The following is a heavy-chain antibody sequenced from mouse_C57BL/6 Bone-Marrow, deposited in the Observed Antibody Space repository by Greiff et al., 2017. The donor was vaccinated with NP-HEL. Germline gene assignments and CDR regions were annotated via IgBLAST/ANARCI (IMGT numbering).Heavy chain of an antibody. J-gene: IGHJ4*01. D-gene: IGHD2-3*01. CDR1: GYTFTSYW. V-gene: IGHV1-72*01. CDR3: ARSLIYDGYYVLYYYAMDY. Sequence: QVQLQQPGAELVKPGASVKLSCKASGYTFTSYWMHWVKQRPGRGLEWIGRIDPNSGGTKYNEKFKSKATLTVDKPSSTAYMQLSSLTSEDSAVYYCARSLIYDGYYVLYYYAMDYWGQGTSVTVSS. CDR2: IDPNSGGT.